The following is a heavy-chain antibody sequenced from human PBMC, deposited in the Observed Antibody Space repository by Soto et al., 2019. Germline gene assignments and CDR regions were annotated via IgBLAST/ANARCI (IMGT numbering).Heavy chain of an antibody. Sequence: ASVKVSCKVSGYTPTELSMHWVRQAPGKGLEWMGGFDPEDGETIYAQKFQGRVTMTEDTSTDTAYMELSSLRSEDTAVYYCASLGITGTAFDYWGQGTLVTVSS. CDR1: GYTPTELS. CDR3: ASLGITGTAFDY. V-gene: IGHV1-24*01. J-gene: IGHJ4*02. D-gene: IGHD1-20*01. CDR2: FDPEDGET.